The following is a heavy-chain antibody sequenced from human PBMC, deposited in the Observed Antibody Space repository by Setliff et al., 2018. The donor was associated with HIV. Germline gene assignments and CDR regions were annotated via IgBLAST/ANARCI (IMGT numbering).Heavy chain of an antibody. Sequence: PSETLSLTCSVSGYFISNGYYWGWIRQPPGKGLEWVGTIYQNGNTYYSPSIESRVSVSMDMSRNQFSVKLNSASAADTAVYYCARQAWHYDRDGYFIDYWGQGKLVTVSS. D-gene: IGHD3-22*01. J-gene: IGHJ4*02. CDR1: GYFISNGYY. CDR3: ARQAWHYDRDGYFIDY. V-gene: IGHV4-38-2*02. CDR2: IYQNGNT.